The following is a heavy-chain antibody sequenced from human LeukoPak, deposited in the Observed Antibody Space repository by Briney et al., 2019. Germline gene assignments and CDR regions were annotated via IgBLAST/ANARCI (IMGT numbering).Heavy chain of an antibody. CDR1: GGTFSSYA. CDR3: ARWSCPILLGYCYYYMDV. V-gene: IGHV1-69*13. Sequence: GASVKVSRKASGGTFSSYAISWVRQAPGQGLEWMGGIIPIFGTANYAQKFQGRVTITADESTSTAYMELSSLRSEDTAVYYCARWSCPILLGYCYYYMDVWGKGTTVTVSS. CDR2: IIPIFGTA. J-gene: IGHJ6*03. D-gene: IGHD3-10*01.